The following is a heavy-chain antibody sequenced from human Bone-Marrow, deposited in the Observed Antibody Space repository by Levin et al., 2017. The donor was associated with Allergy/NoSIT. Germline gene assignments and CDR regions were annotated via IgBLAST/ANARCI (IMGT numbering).Heavy chain of an antibody. Sequence: SETLSLTCAVSGGSISSSNWWSWVRQPPGKGLEWIGEIYHSGSTNYNPSLKSRVTISVDKSKNQFSLKLSSVTAADTAVYYCARLSRKRSYYYYYMDVWGKGTTVTVSS. CDR1: GGSISSSNW. J-gene: IGHJ6*03. CDR3: ARLSRKRSYYYYYMDV. CDR2: IYHSGST. V-gene: IGHV4-4*02. D-gene: IGHD6-6*01.